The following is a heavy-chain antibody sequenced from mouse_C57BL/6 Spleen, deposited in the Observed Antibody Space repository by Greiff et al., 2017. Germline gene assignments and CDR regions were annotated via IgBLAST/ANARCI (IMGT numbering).Heavy chain of an antibody. J-gene: IGHJ2*01. Sequence: QVQLQQPGAELVKPGASVKLSCKASGYTFTSYWMPWVKQRPGQGLEWIGEIDPSDSYTNYNQKFKGKATLTVDTSASTAYMQLSSLASEDSAVYYCARRGITTVVAGYWGQGTTLAVSS. CDR1: GYTFTSYW. V-gene: IGHV1-50*01. D-gene: IGHD1-1*01. CDR2: IDPSDSYT. CDR3: ARRGITTVVAGY.